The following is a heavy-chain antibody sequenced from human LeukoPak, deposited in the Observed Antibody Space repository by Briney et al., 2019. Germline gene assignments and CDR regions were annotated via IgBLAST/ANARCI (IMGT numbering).Heavy chain of an antibody. CDR2: ISSSGSTI. CDR1: GFTFSSYE. J-gene: IGHJ4*02. Sequence: GGSVRLSCAASGFTFSSYEMNWVRQAPGKGLEWVSYISSSGSTIYYADSVKGRFTISRDNAKNSLYLQMNSLRAEDTAVYYCARESGYDPGLDYWGQGTLVTVSS. V-gene: IGHV3-48*03. D-gene: IGHD5-12*01. CDR3: ARESGYDPGLDY.